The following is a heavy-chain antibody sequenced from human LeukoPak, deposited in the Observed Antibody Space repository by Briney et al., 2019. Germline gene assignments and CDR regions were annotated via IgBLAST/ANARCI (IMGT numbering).Heavy chain of an antibody. V-gene: IGHV1-2*02. D-gene: IGHD3-9*01. CDR3: ARRDDILTGSGDY. Sequence: ASVKVSCKASGYTFTGYYMHWVRQAPGQGLEWMGWINPNSGGTNYAQKLQDRFTMTTDTSTTTAYMDLRSLRSDDTAVYYCARRDDILTGSGDYWGQGTLVTVSS. J-gene: IGHJ4*02. CDR1: GYTFTGYY. CDR2: INPNSGGT.